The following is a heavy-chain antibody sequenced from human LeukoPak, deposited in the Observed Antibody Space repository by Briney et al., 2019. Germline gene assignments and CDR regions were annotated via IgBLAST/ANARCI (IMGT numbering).Heavy chain of an antibody. V-gene: IGHV4-59*08. CDR1: GGPISSYY. D-gene: IGHD6-13*01. Sequence: SETLSLTCTVSGGPISSYYWSWIRQPPGKGLEWIGYIYYGGSTNYNPSLKSRVTISVDTSKNQFSLKLSSVTAADTAVYYCARSYSRLNDAFDIWGQGTMVTVSS. CDR3: ARSYSRLNDAFDI. J-gene: IGHJ3*02. CDR2: IYYGGST.